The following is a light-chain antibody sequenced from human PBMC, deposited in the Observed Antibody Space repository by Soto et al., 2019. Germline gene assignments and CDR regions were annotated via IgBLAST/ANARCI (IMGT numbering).Light chain of an antibody. CDR2: GES. J-gene: IGKJ4*01. V-gene: IGKV3-15*01. CDR1: QSVRSH. CDR3: QQYNNWPLT. Sequence: EIVMTQSPATLSVSPGERATLSCRASQSVRSHLAWYQQKPGQAPRLLIFGESTRATGIPDRFTGSGSGTEFTLTFSSLQSEDFAIYYCQQYNNWPLTFGGGTKVEIK.